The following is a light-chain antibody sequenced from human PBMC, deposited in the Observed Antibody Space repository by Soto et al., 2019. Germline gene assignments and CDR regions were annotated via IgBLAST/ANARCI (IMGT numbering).Light chain of an antibody. CDR1: QSISSW. J-gene: IGKJ1*01. CDR2: KAS. CDR3: QQYNSYPWT. V-gene: IGKV1-5*03. Sequence: DIQMSQSPLTLSASAADRVTITCWASQSISSWLAWYQQKPGKAPKLLIYKASTLESGVPSNFSGSGSGTEFTLTISSLQPEDFATYYCQQYNSYPWTFGQGTKVDI.